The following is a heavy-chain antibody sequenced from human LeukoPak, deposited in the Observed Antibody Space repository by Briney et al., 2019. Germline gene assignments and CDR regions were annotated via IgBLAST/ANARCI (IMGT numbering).Heavy chain of an antibody. V-gene: IGHV3-23*01. CDR3: ARGSGTMRGWFDS. J-gene: IGHJ5*01. CDR1: GPTFSKYP. CDR2: ISGSGGST. D-gene: IGHD1-7*01. Sequence: GGSLSLSCAAAGPTFSKYPIHWVRQAPGKGMEWVSVISGSGGSTYYVDSEKGRFTISRDNSKNTFYLKMNSQRAEDTAVYFWARGSGTMRGWFDSWGQGTLVTVSS.